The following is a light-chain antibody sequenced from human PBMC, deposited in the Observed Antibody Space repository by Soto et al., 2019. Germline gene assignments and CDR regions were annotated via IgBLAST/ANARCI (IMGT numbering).Light chain of an antibody. J-gene: IGKJ3*01. Sequence: DIEMTQSPSSLSASVGDRVTITCRAGQSINTYLNWYHQKPGKAPELLIYAASNLKSGDPSRFSGSGSGTEFTLTISSLQPEDFATYYGQQSYSIPFTFGPGTKVDI. CDR3: QQSYSIPFT. CDR2: AAS. V-gene: IGKV1-39*01. CDR1: QSINTY.